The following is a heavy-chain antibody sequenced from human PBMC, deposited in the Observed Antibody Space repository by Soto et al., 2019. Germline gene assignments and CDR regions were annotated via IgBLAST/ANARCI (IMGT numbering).Heavy chain of an antibody. CDR1: GFTFSNYA. Sequence: EVQLLESGGGFVQPGGSLRLSCAASGFTFSNYAMTWVRQAPWKGLEWVSAITSTGSSTYYADSVKGRFTSSRDNSKNTLFLQINSLRAVDTAVYYCAKGAEGYVVSSLDFWGQGTLVSVSS. J-gene: IGHJ4*02. CDR2: ITSTGSST. CDR3: AKGAEGYVVSSLDF. D-gene: IGHD5-12*01. V-gene: IGHV3-23*01.